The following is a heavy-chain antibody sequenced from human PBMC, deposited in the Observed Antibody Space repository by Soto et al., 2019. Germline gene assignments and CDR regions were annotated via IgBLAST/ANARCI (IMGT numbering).Heavy chain of an antibody. V-gene: IGHV3-33*01. Sequence: PGGSLRLSCAASGFTFSSYGMHWVRQAPGKGLEWVAVIWYDGSNKYYADSVKGRFTISRDNSKNTLYLQMNSLRAEDTAVYYCARDDVTYDYIVPFDYWGQGTLVTVSS. CDR1: GFTFSSYG. D-gene: IGHD3-16*01. CDR3: ARDDVTYDYIVPFDY. CDR2: IWYDGSNK. J-gene: IGHJ4*02.